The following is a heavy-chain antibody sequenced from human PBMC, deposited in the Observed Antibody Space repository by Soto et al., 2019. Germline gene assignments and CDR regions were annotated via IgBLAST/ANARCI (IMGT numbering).Heavy chain of an antibody. J-gene: IGHJ4*02. V-gene: IGHV1-2*04. CDR3: ARDARAYYSDTTGYYYGLYFDF. CDR1: GYTFTGYY. D-gene: IGHD3-22*01. Sequence: GASVKVSCKASGYTFTGYYMHWVRQAPGQGLEWMGWINPNSGDTNYAPKFRGWVTMTRDTSITTAYMELSRLRSDDTAVYYCARDARAYYSDTTGYYYGLYFDFWGQGTLVTVSS. CDR2: INPNSGDT.